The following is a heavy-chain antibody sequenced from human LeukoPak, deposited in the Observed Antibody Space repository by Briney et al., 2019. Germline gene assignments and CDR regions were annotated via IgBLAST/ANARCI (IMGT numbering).Heavy chain of an antibody. CDR2: VYYSGST. J-gene: IGHJ3*02. D-gene: IGHD3-16*01. Sequence: PSETLSLTCTVSGDFISRYYWGWIRQAPGKGLEWIGYVYYSGSTQYNPSLNSRVTISVATSKKQFSLRLTSVTSADTAVYYCARSGYAFGADAYDIWGQGAMVAVSS. CDR1: GDFISRYY. CDR3: ARSGYAFGADAYDI. V-gene: IGHV4-59*08.